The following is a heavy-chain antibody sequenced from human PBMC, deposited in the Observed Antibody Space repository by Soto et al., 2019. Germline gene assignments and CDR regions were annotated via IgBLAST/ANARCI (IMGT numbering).Heavy chain of an antibody. V-gene: IGHV1-46*01. Sequence: ASVKVSCKASGYTFTSYYMHWVRQAPGQGLEWMGIINPSGGSTSYAQKFQGRVTMTRDTSTSTVYMELSSLRSEDTAVYYCARAGAAPYYYYGMAVWGQGTRVTVSS. J-gene: IGHJ6*02. CDR2: INPSGGST. CDR3: ARAGAAPYYYYGMAV. D-gene: IGHD2-15*01. CDR1: GYTFTSYY.